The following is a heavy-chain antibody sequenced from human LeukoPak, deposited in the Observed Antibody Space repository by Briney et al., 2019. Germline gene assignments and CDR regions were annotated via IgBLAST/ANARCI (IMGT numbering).Heavy chain of an antibody. CDR2: ISSSGSTI. V-gene: IGHV3-48*03. CDR3: ARARELAYDY. D-gene: IGHD1-26*01. Sequence: SGGALRLSCAASGFTFSSYEMNWVRQAPGKGREWVSYISSSGSTIYYTDSVKGRFTISRDNAKNSLYLQMNSLRAEDTAVYYCARARELAYDYWGQGTLVTVSS. J-gene: IGHJ4*02. CDR1: GFTFSSYE.